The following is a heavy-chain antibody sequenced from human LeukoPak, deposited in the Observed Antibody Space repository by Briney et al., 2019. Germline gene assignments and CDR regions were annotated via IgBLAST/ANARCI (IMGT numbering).Heavy chain of an antibody. CDR3: ARSAMVTRTDAFDI. V-gene: IGHV4-59*01. D-gene: IGHD5-18*01. J-gene: IGHJ3*02. CDR1: GGSINSYY. Sequence: SETLSLTCTVSGGSINSYYWSWIRQPPGKGLEWIGYIYYSGSTNYNPSLKSRVTISVDTSKNQFSLKLSSVTAADTAVYYCARSAMVTRTDAFDIWGQGTMVTVSS. CDR2: IYYSGST.